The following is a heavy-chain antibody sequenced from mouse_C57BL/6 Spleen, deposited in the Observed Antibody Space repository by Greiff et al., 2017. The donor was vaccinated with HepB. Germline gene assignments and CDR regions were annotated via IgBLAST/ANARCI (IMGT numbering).Heavy chain of an antibody. CDR1: GYTFTSYW. Sequence: VQLQQPGAELVRPGTSVKLSCKASGYTFTSYWMHWVKQRPGQGLEWIGVIDPSDSYTNYNQKFKGKATLTVDTSSSTAYMQLSSLTSEDSAVYYCARRGYYDYDYWGQGTTLTVSS. V-gene: IGHV1-59*01. CDR2: IDPSDSYT. J-gene: IGHJ2*01. CDR3: ARRGYYDYDY. D-gene: IGHD2-4*01.